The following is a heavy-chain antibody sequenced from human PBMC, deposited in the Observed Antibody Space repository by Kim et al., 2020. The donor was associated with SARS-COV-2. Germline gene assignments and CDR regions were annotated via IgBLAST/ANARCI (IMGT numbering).Heavy chain of an antibody. V-gene: IGHV1-2*04. CDR3: ARESLTGYGERGWFDP. CDR1: GYTFTAYY. D-gene: IGHD4-17*01. Sequence: ASVKVSCKASGYTFTAYYIHWVRQAPGQGLEWMGWINPNSGGTKYAQNFQGWVTMTRDTSISTAYMELSRLRSDGTAVYYCARESLTGYGERGWFDPWGQGTLVTVSS. J-gene: IGHJ5*02. CDR2: INPNSGGT.